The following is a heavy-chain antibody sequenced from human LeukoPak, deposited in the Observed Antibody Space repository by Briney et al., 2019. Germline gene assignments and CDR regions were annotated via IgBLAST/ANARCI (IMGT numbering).Heavy chain of an antibody. CDR1: GGSISSSSYY. J-gene: IGHJ5*02. D-gene: IGHD6-19*01. CDR2: IYYSGST. V-gene: IGHV4-39*07. CDR3: ARESSKSLDSSGWSA. Sequence: PSETLSLTCTVSGGSISSSSYYWGWIRQPPGKGLEWIGSIYYSGSTYYNPSLKSRVTISVDTSKNQFSLKLSSVTAADTAVYYCARESSKSLDSSGWSAWGQGTLVTVSS.